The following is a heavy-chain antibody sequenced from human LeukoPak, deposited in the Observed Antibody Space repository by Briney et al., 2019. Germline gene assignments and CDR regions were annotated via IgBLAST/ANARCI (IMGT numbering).Heavy chain of an antibody. CDR1: GFTFTDHY. J-gene: IGHJ4*02. CDR3: ARDHDWGVDY. Sequence: ASVTVSCKASGFTFTDHYMHWGRQAPGQGLEWMGWINGKRGDTNYAQKFQDRVTMTRDTSISTVYMKLSRLTVDDTAVYYCARDHDWGVDYWGQGTLVTVSS. V-gene: IGHV1-2*02. CDR2: INGKRGDT. D-gene: IGHD7-27*01.